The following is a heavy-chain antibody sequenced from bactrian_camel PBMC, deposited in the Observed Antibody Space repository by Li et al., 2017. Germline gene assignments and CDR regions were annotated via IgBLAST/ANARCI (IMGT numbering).Heavy chain of an antibody. V-gene: IGHV3S53*01. CDR3: AASVKGRIDFLCNMRLWRKWND. D-gene: IGHD4*01. CDR2: IDSDGYT. CDR1: GITTSTYC. Sequence: LVESGGGSVQTGGSLRLPCAVTGITTSTYCMGWSRQAPGKEREGVAAIDSDGYTSYADSVKGRFTVSHDNSKNTLYLQMNSLKPEDTAMYYCAASVKGRIDFLCNMRLWRKWNDWGQGTQVTVS. J-gene: IGHJ4*01.